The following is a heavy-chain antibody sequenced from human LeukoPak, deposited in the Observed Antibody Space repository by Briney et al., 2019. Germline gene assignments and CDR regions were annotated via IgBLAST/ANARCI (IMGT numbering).Heavy chain of an antibody. V-gene: IGHV4-31*03. J-gene: IGHJ3*02. CDR1: GGSISSGGYY. D-gene: IGHD1-1*01. Sequence: SETLSLTCTVSGGSISSGGYYWSWIRQHPGKGLEWIGYIYYSGSTYYNPSLKSRVTISVDTSKNQFSLKLSSVTAADTAVYYCARLNEAKRAFDIWGQGTMVAVSS. CDR3: ARLNEAKRAFDI. CDR2: IYYSGST.